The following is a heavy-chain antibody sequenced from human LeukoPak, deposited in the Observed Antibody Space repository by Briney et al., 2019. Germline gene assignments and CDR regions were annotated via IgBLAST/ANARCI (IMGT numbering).Heavy chain of an antibody. Sequence: GRSLRLSCAASGFTFSSYAMHWVRQAPGKGLEWVAVISYDGSNKYYADSVKGRFTISRDNSKNTLYLQMNSLRAEDTAVYYCARDQGSTSCYYDYWGQGTLVTVSS. J-gene: IGHJ4*02. CDR2: ISYDGSNK. D-gene: IGHD2-2*01. V-gene: IGHV3-30-3*01. CDR3: ARDQGSTSCYYDY. CDR1: GFTFSSYA.